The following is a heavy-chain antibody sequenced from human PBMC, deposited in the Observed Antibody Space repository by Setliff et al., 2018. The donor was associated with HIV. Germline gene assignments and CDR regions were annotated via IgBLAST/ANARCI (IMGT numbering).Heavy chain of an antibody. D-gene: IGHD3-22*01. J-gene: IGHJ4*02. CDR1: GYTFTNYG. Sequence: ASVKVSCKASGYTFTNYGLTWVRQAPGKGLEWMGWISTHNRNTNYAQKFQGRVTMNTYASTSTAYMDLRSLRSDDTAVYDCARSYQYDSSGWGKVSAGYWGQGTLVTGAS. V-gene: IGHV1-18*01. CDR3: ARSYQYDSSGWGKVSAGY. CDR2: ISTHNRNT.